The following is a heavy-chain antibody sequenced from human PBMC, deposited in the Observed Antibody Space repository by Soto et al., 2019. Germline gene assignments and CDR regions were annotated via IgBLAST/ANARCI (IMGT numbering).Heavy chain of an antibody. V-gene: IGHV3-48*02. D-gene: IGHD6-19*01. Sequence: EVQLVKSGGGLVQPGGSLRLSCAASGFTFSSYSMNWVRQAPGKGLEWVSYITSSSSPIYYADSVKGRFTISRDNAKSSLYLQMNSLRDEDTAVYYCARGAAVAGYYFDYWGQGTLVTVSS. CDR1: GFTFSSYS. J-gene: IGHJ4*02. CDR3: ARGAAVAGYYFDY. CDR2: ITSSSSPI.